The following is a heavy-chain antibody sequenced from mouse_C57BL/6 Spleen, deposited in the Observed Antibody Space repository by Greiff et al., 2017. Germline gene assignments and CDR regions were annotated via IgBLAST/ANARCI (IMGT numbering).Heavy chain of an antibody. CDR3: ARGIYYYGSSHWYFDV. D-gene: IGHD1-1*01. J-gene: IGHJ1*03. Sequence: QVQLQQPGTELVKPGASVKLSCKASGYTFTSYWMHWVKQRPGQGLEWIGNINPSNGGTNYNEKFKSKATLTVDKSSSTAYMQLSSLTSEDSADYYCARGIYYYGSSHWYFDVWGTGTTGTGSS. CDR2: INPSNGGT. V-gene: IGHV1-53*01. CDR1: GYTFTSYW.